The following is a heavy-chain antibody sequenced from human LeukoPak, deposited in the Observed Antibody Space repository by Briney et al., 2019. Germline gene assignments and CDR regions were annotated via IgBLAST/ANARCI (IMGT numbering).Heavy chain of an antibody. CDR3: ARNGGGTHFGFDY. J-gene: IGHJ4*02. CDR1: GFTVSSNY. V-gene: IGHV3-53*01. Sequence: PGGSLRLSCAASGFTVSSNYMSWVRQAPGKGLEWVSVIYSGGSTYYADSVKGRFTISRDNSKNTLYLQMNSLRAEDTAVYYCARNGGGTHFGFDYWGQGTLVTVSS. CDR2: IYSGGST. D-gene: IGHD2-21*01.